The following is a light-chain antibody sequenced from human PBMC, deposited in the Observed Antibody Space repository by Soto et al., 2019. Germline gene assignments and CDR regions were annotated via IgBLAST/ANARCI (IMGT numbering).Light chain of an antibody. CDR3: QQYGSSPLT. V-gene: IGKV3-20*01. Sequence: EIVLTQSPGTLSLSPGERDTLSCRASQSVSSNYLAWYQQKPGQAPRLLIYGASSRATGIPDRFSGSGSGTEFTLTISRLEPEDFAVYYCQQYGSSPLTFGGGTKVDIK. J-gene: IGKJ4*01. CDR2: GAS. CDR1: QSVSSNY.